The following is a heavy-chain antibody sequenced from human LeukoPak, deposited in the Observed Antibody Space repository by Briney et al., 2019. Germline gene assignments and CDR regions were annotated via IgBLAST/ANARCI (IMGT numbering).Heavy chain of an antibody. CDR3: AKVPPSITAAGNWLDP. CDR1: GYTFTAYY. J-gene: IGHJ5*02. D-gene: IGHD6-13*01. CDR2: INPNTGGT. Sequence: ASVKVSCKASGYTFTAYYIHWVRQAPGQGLEWMGRINPNTGGTNYAQKFQGRVTMTRDPSITTAYMELSRLTSDDTAIYYCAKVPPSITAAGNWLDPWGQGALVTVSS. V-gene: IGHV1-2*06.